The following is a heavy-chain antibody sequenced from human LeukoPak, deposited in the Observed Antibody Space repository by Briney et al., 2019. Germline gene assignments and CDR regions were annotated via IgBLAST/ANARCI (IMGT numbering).Heavy chain of an antibody. CDR2: IYSGGSK. Sequence: AGGSLRLSCAASGFTVSSKYMSWVRQAPGKGLEWVSVIYSGGSKKYADCVKGRFTISRDNSKNTLYLQMNSLRAEDTAVYYCARGQSQYYYGMDVWGQGTTVTVSS. CDR1: GFTVSSKY. V-gene: IGHV3-53*01. CDR3: ARGQSQYYYGMDV. J-gene: IGHJ6*02.